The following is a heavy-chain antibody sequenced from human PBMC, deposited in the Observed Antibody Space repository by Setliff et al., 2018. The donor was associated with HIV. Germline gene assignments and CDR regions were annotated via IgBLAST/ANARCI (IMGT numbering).Heavy chain of an antibody. CDR2: ISYSGST. Sequence: ETLSLTCTVSGGSVNGHYWNWIRLTPGKGLEWIGSISYSGSTNYNTFLKSRLTMSMDMSKNLFSLRLRSVTAADTAVYYCARIGWKQGAVGSFCDYWGQGALVTVSS. V-gene: IGHV4-59*02. CDR1: GGSVNGHY. CDR3: ARIGWKQGAVGSFCDY. J-gene: IGHJ4*02. D-gene: IGHD3-10*01.